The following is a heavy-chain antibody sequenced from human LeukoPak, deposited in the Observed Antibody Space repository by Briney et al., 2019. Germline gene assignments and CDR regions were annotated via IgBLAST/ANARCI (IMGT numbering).Heavy chain of an antibody. D-gene: IGHD3-10*01. CDR2: INASNGNT. Sequence: ASVKVSCKASGYTFTSYAMHWVRQAPGQRLEWMGWINASNGNTKYSQKFQGRVTITRDTSASTAYMELSSLRSEDTAVYYCARDQRLRKAGGSGSYDTGLNWFDPWGQGTLVTVSS. CDR3: ARDQRLRKAGGSGSYDTGLNWFDP. CDR1: GYTFTSYA. J-gene: IGHJ5*02. V-gene: IGHV1-3*01.